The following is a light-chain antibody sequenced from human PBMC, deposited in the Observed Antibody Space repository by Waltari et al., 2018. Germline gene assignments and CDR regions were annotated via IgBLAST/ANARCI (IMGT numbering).Light chain of an antibody. V-gene: IGLV6-57*01. CDR2: EDN. Sequence: NFMLTQPHSVSESPGKMVTISCTRSSGSIASNYVQWYQQRPVSSPTTVISEDNQRPSGVPDRFSGSIDSSSNSASLTISGLKTEDEADYYCQSYDSSNPWVFGGGTKLTVL. J-gene: IGLJ3*02. CDR1: SGSIASNY. CDR3: QSYDSSNPWV.